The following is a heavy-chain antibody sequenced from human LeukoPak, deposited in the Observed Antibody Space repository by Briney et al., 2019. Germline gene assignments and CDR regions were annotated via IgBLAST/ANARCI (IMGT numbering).Heavy chain of an antibody. CDR1: DGSISSGDYY. CDR2: IYYSGST. CDR3: ARERESGGYGIAAAQDADAFDI. V-gene: IGHV4-30-4*01. Sequence: PSQTLSLTCTVSDGSISSGDYYWSWIRQPPGKGLEWIGYIYYSGSTYYNPSLKSRVTISVDTSKNQFSLKLSSVTAADTAVYYCARERESGGYGIAAAQDADAFDIWGQGTMVTVSS. J-gene: IGHJ3*02. D-gene: IGHD6-13*01.